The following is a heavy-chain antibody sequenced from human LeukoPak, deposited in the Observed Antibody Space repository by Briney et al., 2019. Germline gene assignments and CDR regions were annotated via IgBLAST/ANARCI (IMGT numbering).Heavy chain of an antibody. D-gene: IGHD2-15*01. J-gene: IGHJ5*02. V-gene: IGHV5-51*01. CDR2: IYPDDSNT. CDR1: GYSFPTFW. CDR3: ARLGEDLAVGVAGYWFDP. Sequence: GESLKTSCRGSGYSFPTFWIGWVRQMPGKGLEWMGIIYPDDSNTRYSPSFQGQVTFSADKSINTAYLQWSSLKASDTAMYYCARLGEDLAVGVAGYWFDPWGQGTLVTVSS.